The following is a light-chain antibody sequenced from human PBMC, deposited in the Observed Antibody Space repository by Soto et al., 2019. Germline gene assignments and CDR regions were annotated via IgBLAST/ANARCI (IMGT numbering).Light chain of an antibody. Sequence: QSVLTQPPSVSGAPGQRVTISCTGGSSNIGAGYDVHWYQQLPGTAPKLLIYGNSNRPSGVPDRFSGSKSGTSASLAITGLQAEDEADYYCQSYDSSLSGYVFGTGTKLTVL. V-gene: IGLV1-40*01. CDR3: QSYDSSLSGYV. CDR2: GNS. J-gene: IGLJ1*01. CDR1: SSNIGAGYD.